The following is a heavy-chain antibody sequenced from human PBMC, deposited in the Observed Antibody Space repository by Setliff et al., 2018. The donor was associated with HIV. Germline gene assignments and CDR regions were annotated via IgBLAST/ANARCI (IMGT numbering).Heavy chain of an antibody. CDR2: INTATVTTT. J-gene: IGHJ4*02. Sequence: GGSLRLSCEASGFTFSTYGMNWVRQAPGKGLEWIAYINTATVTTTVYYADSVKGRFTVSRDNAKNSLFLDMNSLRDDDSAVYYCARVGRIYYFEHWGQGTVVTVSS. CDR1: GFTFSTYG. V-gene: IGHV3-48*02. D-gene: IGHD1-26*01. CDR3: ARVGRIYYFEH.